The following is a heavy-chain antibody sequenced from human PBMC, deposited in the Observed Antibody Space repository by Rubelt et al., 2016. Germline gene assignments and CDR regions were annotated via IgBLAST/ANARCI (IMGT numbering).Heavy chain of an antibody. D-gene: IGHD1-26*01. CDR1: GGSFSGYY. CDR2: INHSGST. Sequence: QVQLQQWGAGLLKPSETLSLTCAVYGGSFSGYYWSWIRQPPGKGLEWIGEINHSGSTNYNPSLKSRVTISVDTSRNQFSRRLGVGTAADTAVYYCARGRMGFHYYYYGMDVWGQGTTVTVSS. V-gene: IGHV4-34*01. J-gene: IGHJ6*02. CDR3: ARGRMGFHYYYYGMDV.